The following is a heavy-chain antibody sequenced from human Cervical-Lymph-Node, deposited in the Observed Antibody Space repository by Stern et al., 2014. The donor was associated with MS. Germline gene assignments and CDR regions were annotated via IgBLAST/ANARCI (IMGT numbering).Heavy chain of an antibody. D-gene: IGHD5-24*01. CDR3: ARDHRGEMATITYYYGMDV. J-gene: IGHJ6*02. Sequence: QVQLLQSGPGLVKPSQTLSLTCAISGDSVSSNSAAWNWIRQSPSRGLEXLGRTYYRSKWYNDYAVSVKSRITINPDTSKNQFSLQLNSVTPEDTAVYYCARDHRGEMATITYYYGMDVWGQGTTVTVSS. CDR1: GDSVSSNSAA. V-gene: IGHV6-1*01. CDR2: TYYRSKWYN.